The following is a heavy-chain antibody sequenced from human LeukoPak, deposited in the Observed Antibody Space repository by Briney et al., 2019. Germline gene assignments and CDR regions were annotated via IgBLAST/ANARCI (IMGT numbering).Heavy chain of an antibody. J-gene: IGHJ5*02. CDR1: GFTFSSYG. CDR2: IRDDGSNQ. Sequence: PGGSLRLSCAASGFTFSSYGMHWVRQAPGKGLEWVAFIRDDGSNQYYADSVKGRFTIPRDNSKNTQYLQLNSLRAEDTAVYYCAKDSEFWSGYPNWFDPWGQGTLVTVSS. CDR3: AKDSEFWSGYPNWFDP. D-gene: IGHD3-3*01. V-gene: IGHV3-30*02.